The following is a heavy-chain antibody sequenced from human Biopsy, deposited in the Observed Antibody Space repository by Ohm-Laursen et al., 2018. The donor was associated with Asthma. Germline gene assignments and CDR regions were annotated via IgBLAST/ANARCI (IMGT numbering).Heavy chain of an antibody. Sequence: GTLSLTCPVSGASIRGSGSYWAWIRQAPGKGPEWIGTTHYSGSTFYKPSLRSRVTMSLDTSTNQFSLRLRFVTATDTAVYYCASPVNRAFGGYEWAAVFDYWGQGILVTVSS. CDR3: ASPVNRAFGGYEWAAVFDY. CDR2: THYSGST. V-gene: IGHV4-39*01. D-gene: IGHD5-12*01. J-gene: IGHJ4*02. CDR1: GASIRGSGSY.